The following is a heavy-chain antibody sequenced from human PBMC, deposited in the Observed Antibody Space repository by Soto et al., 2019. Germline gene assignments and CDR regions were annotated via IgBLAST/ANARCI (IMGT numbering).Heavy chain of an antibody. Sequence: GASVKVSCKASGGTFSSYAISWVRQAPGQGLEWMGGIIPIFGTANYAQKFQGGVTITADESTSTAYMELSSLRSEDTAVYYCARGSSGYYYFDYWGQGTLVTVSS. CDR2: IIPIFGTA. J-gene: IGHJ4*02. D-gene: IGHD3-22*01. CDR3: ARGSSGYYYFDY. CDR1: GGTFSSYA. V-gene: IGHV1-69*13.